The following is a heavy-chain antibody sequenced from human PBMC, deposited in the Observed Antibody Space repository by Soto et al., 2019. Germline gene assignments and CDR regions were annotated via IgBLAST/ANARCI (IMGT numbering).Heavy chain of an antibody. Sequence: SETLSLTGTVSGGSVSSGSYYWSWIRQPPGKGLEWIGYIYYSGSTNYNPSLKSRVTISVDTSKNQFSLKLSSVTAADTAVYYCARDPGIAAAGWFDPWGQGTLVTVSS. J-gene: IGHJ5*02. CDR3: ARDPGIAAAGWFDP. CDR1: GGSVSSGSYY. D-gene: IGHD6-13*01. CDR2: IYYSGST. V-gene: IGHV4-61*01.